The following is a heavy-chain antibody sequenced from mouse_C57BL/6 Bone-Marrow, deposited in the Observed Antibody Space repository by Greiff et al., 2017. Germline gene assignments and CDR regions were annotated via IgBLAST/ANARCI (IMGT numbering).Heavy chain of an antibody. V-gene: IGHV1-55*01. J-gene: IGHJ2*01. CDR1: GYTFTSYW. D-gene: IGHD1-1*01. CDR3: ARPYYYGSSPDFDY. CDR2: LYPGSGST. Sequence: QVQLQQSGAELVKPGASVKMSCKASGYTFTSYWITWVKQRPGQGLEWIGDLYPGSGSTNYHEKFKSKATLTVDTSSSTAYMQLSSLTSEDSAVYYCARPYYYGSSPDFDYWGQGTTLTVSS.